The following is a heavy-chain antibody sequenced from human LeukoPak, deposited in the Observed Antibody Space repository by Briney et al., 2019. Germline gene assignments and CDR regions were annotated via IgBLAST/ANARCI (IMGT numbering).Heavy chain of an antibody. CDR3: AKEVVVVITTPTEAGFDY. V-gene: IGHV3-23*01. J-gene: IGHJ4*02. CDR1: GLTFSSYA. CDR2: ISGSGGST. Sequence: GGSLRLSCAASGLTFSSYAMSWVRQAPGKGLEWVSAISGSGGSTYYADSVKGRFTISRDNSKNTLYLQMNSLRAEDTAVYYCAKEVVVVITTPTEAGFDYWGQGTLVTVSS. D-gene: IGHD3-22*01.